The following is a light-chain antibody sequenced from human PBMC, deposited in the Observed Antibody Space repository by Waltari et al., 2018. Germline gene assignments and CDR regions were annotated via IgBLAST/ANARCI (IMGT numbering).Light chain of an antibody. Sequence: DIQITQSPSSLSASVGAIVTITCRASKSISSSLNWYQQKPGKAPKLLIYAASSLQSGVPARFSGSGSGTDFTLTISSLQPEDFATYYCQQSYSSLALTFGGGTKVEIK. J-gene: IGKJ4*01. CDR1: KSISSS. CDR2: AAS. V-gene: IGKV1-39*01. CDR3: QQSYSSLALT.